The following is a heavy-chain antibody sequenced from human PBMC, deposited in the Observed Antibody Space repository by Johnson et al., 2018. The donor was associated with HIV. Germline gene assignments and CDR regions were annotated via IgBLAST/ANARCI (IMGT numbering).Heavy chain of an antibody. J-gene: IGHJ3*02. CDR3: AILEVVPAAIHSPDAFDI. CDR1: GFTFSNYG. V-gene: IGHV3-33*01. CDR2: VWYDGGNK. Sequence: QVQLVESGGGVVQPGRSLRLSCVASGFTFSNYGMHWVRQAPGKGLEWVALVWYDGGNKYYADSVKGRFTISRDNSKNTLYLQMNSLRAEDTAVYYCAILEVVPAAIHSPDAFDIWGQGTMVTVSS. D-gene: IGHD2-2*01.